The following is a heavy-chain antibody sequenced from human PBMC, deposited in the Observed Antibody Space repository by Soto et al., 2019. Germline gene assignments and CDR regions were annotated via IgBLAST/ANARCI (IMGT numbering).Heavy chain of an antibody. V-gene: IGHV6-1*01. Sequence: SQTLSLTCAVSGDSVSSNRAASNWIRQSPSRGLEWLGRTYYRSKWYNDYAVSVKSRITINPDTSKNQFSLQLNSVTPEDTAVYYCASAWGFSSGWYWSFSYWGHGTLVTVYS. CDR3: ASAWGFSSGWYWSFSY. CDR1: GDSVSSNRAA. D-gene: IGHD6-13*01. J-gene: IGHJ4*01. CDR2: TYYRSKWYN.